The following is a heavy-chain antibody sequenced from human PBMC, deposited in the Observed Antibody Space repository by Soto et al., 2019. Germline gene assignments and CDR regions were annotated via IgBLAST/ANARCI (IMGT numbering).Heavy chain of an antibody. CDR2: IYYSGRT. V-gene: IGHV4-31*03. CDR3: ARDHPAKNLWFCT. Sequence: QVQLQESGPGLVKPSQTLSLTCTVSGGSISSGVYYWSWIRQHPGKGLEWIGYIYYSGRTYYNPSLQSRVTISVDKSKNQCSLKLSSVTAADSAVYYCARDHPAKNLWFCTWGQSNMVTVAA. J-gene: IGHJ1*01. CDR1: GGSISSGVYY. D-gene: IGHD3-10*01.